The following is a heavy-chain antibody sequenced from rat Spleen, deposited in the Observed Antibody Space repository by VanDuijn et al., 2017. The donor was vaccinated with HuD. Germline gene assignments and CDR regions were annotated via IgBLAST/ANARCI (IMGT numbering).Heavy chain of an antibody. D-gene: IGHD1-11*01. CDR1: GFTFSSYW. J-gene: IGHJ2*01. CDR3: ARHGLGYGSFDY. CDR2: INADGALT. V-gene: IGHV5-58*01. Sequence: EVQLVETGGGLVQPGRSLKLSCVASGFTFSSYWIYWIRQAPGKGLEWVSSINADGALTYYPDSVKGRFTISRDNAENTVYLQMDSLRSEDTATYYCARHGLGYGSFDYWGQGVMVTVSS.